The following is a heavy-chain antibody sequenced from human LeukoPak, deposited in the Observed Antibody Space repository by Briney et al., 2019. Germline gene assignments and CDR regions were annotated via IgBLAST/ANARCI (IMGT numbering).Heavy chain of an antibody. D-gene: IGHD4-17*01. J-gene: IGHJ5*02. Sequence: SETLSLTCTVSGGSTSSFYWSWIRQPPGKGLEWIGYISDSGSTNYNPSLKSRVTISLDTSKNQFSLKLISLTAADTAAYYCARVEYGDYGWFDPWGQGTLVTVSS. CDR1: GGSTSSFY. CDR3: ARVEYGDYGWFDP. V-gene: IGHV4-59*01. CDR2: ISDSGST.